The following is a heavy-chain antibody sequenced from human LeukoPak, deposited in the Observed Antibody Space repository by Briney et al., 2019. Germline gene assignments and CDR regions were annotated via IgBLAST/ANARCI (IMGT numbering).Heavy chain of an antibody. CDR3: ARDESYHSWWGSFDI. V-gene: IGHV4-39*07. J-gene: IGHJ3*02. CDR1: GGSISSGSYY. Sequence: PSETLSLTCTVSGGSISSGSYYWSWIRQPPGKGLEWIGSIYHSGSTYYNPSLKSRVTISVDTSKNQFSLKLSSVTAADTAVYYCARDESYHSWWGSFDIWGQGTMVTVSS. D-gene: IGHD6-13*01. CDR2: IYHSGST.